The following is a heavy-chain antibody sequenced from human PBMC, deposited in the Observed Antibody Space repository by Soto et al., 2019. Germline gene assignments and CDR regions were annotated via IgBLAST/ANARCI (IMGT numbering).Heavy chain of an antibody. J-gene: IGHJ2*01. CDR2: IFPSGAT. V-gene: IGHV4-30-4*01. Sequence: QVQLQESGPGLVKPSQTLSLMCTVSGAPISGGDYHWSWIRQPPGKGLEWIGYIFPSGATHYNSSTGSRSTMSVEASKSRFSLKLPSVTAADTAVSFCASGSAAKRYFDLWGRGTLVTVSS. D-gene: IGHD5-18*01. CDR1: GAPISGGDYH. CDR3: ASGSAAKRYFDL.